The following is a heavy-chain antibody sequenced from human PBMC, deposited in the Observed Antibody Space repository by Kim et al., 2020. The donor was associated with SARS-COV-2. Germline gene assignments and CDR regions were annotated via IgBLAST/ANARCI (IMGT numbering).Heavy chain of an antibody. CDR1: GFTFSSYS. CDR3: ARTYYDILTGYFDY. CDR2: ISSSSSTK. V-gene: IGHV3-48*02. D-gene: IGHD3-9*01. J-gene: IGHJ4*02. Sequence: GGSLRLSCAASGFTFSSYSMNWVRQAPGKGLEWVSYISSSSSTKYYADSVKGRFTISRDNAKNSLYLQMNSLRDEDTAVYYCARTYYDILTGYFDYWGQGTLVTVSS.